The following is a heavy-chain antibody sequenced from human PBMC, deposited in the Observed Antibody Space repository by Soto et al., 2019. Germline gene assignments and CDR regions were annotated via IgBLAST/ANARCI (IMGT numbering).Heavy chain of an antibody. CDR2: ISAYNGNT. V-gene: IGHV1-18*01. D-gene: IGHD6-13*01. CDR1: GYTFTSYG. CDR3: ARDPRYSSSWYYFDY. J-gene: IGHJ4*02. Sequence: ASVKVSCKASGYTFTSYGISWVRQAPGQGLEWMGWISAYNGNTNYAQKLQGRVTMTTDTSTSTAYMELRSLRSDDTAVYYCARDPRYSSSWYYFDYWGQGTLVTVSS.